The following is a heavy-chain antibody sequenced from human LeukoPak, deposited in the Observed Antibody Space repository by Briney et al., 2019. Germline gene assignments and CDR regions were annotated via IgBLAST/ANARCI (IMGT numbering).Heavy chain of an antibody. V-gene: IGHV3-53*01. CDR2: IYSGGST. Sequence: GGSLRLSCAASGFTVSSNYMSRVRQAPGKWRERVSVIYSGGSTYYADSVKGRFTISRDNSKNTLYLQMNSLRAEDTAVYYCARAWYYYDSSGYRDWGQGTLVTVSS. D-gene: IGHD3-22*01. CDR3: ARAWYYYDSSGYRD. CDR1: GFTVSSNY. J-gene: IGHJ4*02.